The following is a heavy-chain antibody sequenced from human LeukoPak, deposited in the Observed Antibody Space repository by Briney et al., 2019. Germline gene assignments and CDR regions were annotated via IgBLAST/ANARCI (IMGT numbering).Heavy chain of an antibody. D-gene: IGHD3-3*01. CDR2: IHSDGIGT. J-gene: IGHJ4*02. Sequence: GGSLRLSCAASGFTFSSYWMHWIRQAPGKGLVWVSRIHSDGIGTSYADSVRGRFTISRDNSKNTLYLQMNSLRAEDTAVYYCAKVGFSEMEWLLYSDHWGQGTLVTVSS. V-gene: IGHV3-74*01. CDR1: GFTFSSYW. CDR3: AKVGFSEMEWLLYSDH.